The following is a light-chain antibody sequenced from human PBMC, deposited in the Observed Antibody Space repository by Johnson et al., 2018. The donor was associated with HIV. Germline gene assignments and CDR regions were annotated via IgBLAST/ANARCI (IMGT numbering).Light chain of an antibody. Sequence: QSVLTQPPSVSAAPGQKVTISCSGSSSNIGNNYVSWYQQLPGTAPKLLIYDNNKRPSGIPDRFSGSKSGTSATLAITGLQTGAEADYYCGTWDSSLRLFGTGTKVTVL. J-gene: IGLJ1*01. CDR1: SSNIGNNY. CDR3: GTWDSSLRL. CDR2: DNN. V-gene: IGLV1-51*01.